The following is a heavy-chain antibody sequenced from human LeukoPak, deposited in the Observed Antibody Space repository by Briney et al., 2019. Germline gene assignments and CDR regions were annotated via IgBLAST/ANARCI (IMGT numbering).Heavy chain of an antibody. CDR1: GFTFSSYA. Sequence: GGSLRLSCAASGFTFSSYAMSWVRQAPGKGLEWVSAISGSGGSTYYADSVKGRFTISRDNSKNTLYLQMNSLRAEDTGVYYCAGSSGFHPFDYWGQGTLVTVSS. J-gene: IGHJ4*02. V-gene: IGHV3-23*01. CDR2: ISGSGGST. CDR3: AGSSGFHPFDY. D-gene: IGHD3-22*01.